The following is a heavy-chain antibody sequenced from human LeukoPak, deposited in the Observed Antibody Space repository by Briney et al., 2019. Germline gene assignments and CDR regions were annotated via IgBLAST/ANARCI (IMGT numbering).Heavy chain of an antibody. CDR3: ARDLSDTAHKYYYYYMDV. CDR1: GYTFTGYY. V-gene: IGHV1-2*02. J-gene: IGHJ6*03. D-gene: IGHD5-18*01. Sequence: GASVKVSCKASGYTFTGYYMHWVRQAPGQGLEWMGWINPNSGGTNYAQKFQGRVTMTRDTSISTAYMELSRLRSDDTAVYYCARDLSDTAHKYYYYYMDVWGKGTTVTISS. CDR2: INPNSGGT.